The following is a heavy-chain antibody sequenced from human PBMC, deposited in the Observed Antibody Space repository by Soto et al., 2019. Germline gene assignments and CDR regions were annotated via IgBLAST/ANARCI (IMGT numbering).Heavy chain of an antibody. CDR1: GYTFTSYG. D-gene: IGHD3-3*01. V-gene: IGHV1-18*01. J-gene: IGHJ4*02. Sequence: QVQLVQSGAEVKKPGASVKVSCKASGYTFTSYGISWVRQAPGQGLEWMGWISAYNGNTNYAQKLQGRVTMTTDTSTSTAYMELRSLRSDDTAVYYCAREYYDDPVVPEPCFDYWGQGPLVTVSS. CDR3: AREYYDDPVVPEPCFDY. CDR2: ISAYNGNT.